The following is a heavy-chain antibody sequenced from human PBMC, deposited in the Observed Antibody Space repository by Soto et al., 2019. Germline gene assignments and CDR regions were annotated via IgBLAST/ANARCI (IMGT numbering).Heavy chain of an antibody. CDR2: IWYDGSNK. J-gene: IGHJ4*02. D-gene: IGHD3-16*01. CDR3: AREPAYYDYSREWYFDY. CDR1: GFTFSSYG. V-gene: IGHV3-33*01. Sequence: GGSLRLSCAASGFTFSSYGMHWVRQAPGKGLEWVAVIWYDGSNKYYADSVKGRFTISRDNSKNTLYLQMNSLRAEDTAVYYCAREPAYYDYSREWYFDYWGQGTLVTVSS.